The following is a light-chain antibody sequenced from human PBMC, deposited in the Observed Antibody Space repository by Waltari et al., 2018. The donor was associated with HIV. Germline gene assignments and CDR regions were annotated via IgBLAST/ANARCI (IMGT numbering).Light chain of an antibody. Sequence: AIRMTQSPSTISASIGDRVSITCRASQDINYSLAWHQQKPGRAPNLLIYGASTLHTGVPSRFSGSGSGTYFTLSINCLQAEDFATYYCQQYKSSAEFTFGPGTKVDFK. V-gene: IGKV1-8*01. J-gene: IGKJ3*01. CDR1: QDINYS. CDR2: GAS. CDR3: QQYKSSAEFT.